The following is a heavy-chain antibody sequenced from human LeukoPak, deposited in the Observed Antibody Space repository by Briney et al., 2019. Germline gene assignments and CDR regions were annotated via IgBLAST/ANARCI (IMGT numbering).Heavy chain of an antibody. CDR1: GGSISSYY. J-gene: IGHJ5*02. V-gene: IGHV4-39*07. CDR3: ARGVQGMATISSDWFDP. CDR2: IYYSGST. D-gene: IGHD5-24*01. Sequence: NPSETLSLTCTVSGGSISSYYWSWIRQPPGKGLEWIGSIYYSGSTYYNPSLKSRVTISVDTSKNQFSLKLSSVTAADTAVYYCARGVQGMATISSDWFDPWGQGTLVTVSS.